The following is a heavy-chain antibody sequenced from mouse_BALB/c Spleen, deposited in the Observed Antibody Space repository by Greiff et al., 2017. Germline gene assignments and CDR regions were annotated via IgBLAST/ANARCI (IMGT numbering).Heavy chain of an antibody. CDR2: IWSGGST. CDR1: GFSLTSYG. CDR3: ARKRRIDAMDY. J-gene: IGHJ4*01. V-gene: IGHV2-2*02. Sequence: VQLVESGPGLVQPSQCLSISCTVSGFSLTSYGVHWVRQSPGKGLEWLGVIWSGGSTDYNAAFISRLSISKDNSKSQVFFKMNSLQANDTAIYYCARKRRIDAMDYWGQGTSVTVSA.